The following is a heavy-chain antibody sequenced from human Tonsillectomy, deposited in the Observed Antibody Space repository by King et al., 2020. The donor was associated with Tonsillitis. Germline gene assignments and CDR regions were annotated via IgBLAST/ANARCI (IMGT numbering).Heavy chain of an antibody. CDR2: IFPLFGTT. Sequence: QLVQSGAEVKKPGSSVKVSCQASGGTFSSHVITWVRQAPGQGLEWMGGIFPLFGTTNYAQKFQGRVTFTADESTNTAYMELSSLTSDDTAMYFCARKGALISWLDPWGQGTLVTVSS. CDR3: ARKGALISWLDP. J-gene: IGHJ5*02. CDR1: GGTFSSHV. D-gene: IGHD3-16*01. V-gene: IGHV1-69*01.